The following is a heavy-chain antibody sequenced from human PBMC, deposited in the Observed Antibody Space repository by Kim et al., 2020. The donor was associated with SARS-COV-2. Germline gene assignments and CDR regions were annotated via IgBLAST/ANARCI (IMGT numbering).Heavy chain of an antibody. CDR3: VIFCRGKDCHISDA. CDR2: INPKIGST. D-gene: IGHD2-15*01. Sequence: ASVKVSCKTSGYTFSDYYIHWVQQAPGQGLDWMGWINPKIGSTNYAQKFQARVTMTRDSSVSTAYMEMRGLTSEDTAIYYCVIFCRGKDCHISDAWGQGTLVTVSS. CDR1: GYTFSDYY. V-gene: IGHV1-2*02. J-gene: IGHJ1*01.